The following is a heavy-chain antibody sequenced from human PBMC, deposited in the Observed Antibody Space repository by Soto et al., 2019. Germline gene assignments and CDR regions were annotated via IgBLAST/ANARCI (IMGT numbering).Heavy chain of an antibody. CDR1: GFTFSSFG. J-gene: IGHJ5*02. CDR2: ISYDGSNE. V-gene: IGHV3-30*18. D-gene: IGHD6-13*01. Sequence: PGGSLRLSCAASGFTFSSFGMHWVRQTPGKGLEWVAVISYDGSNEYYADSVKGRFTISRDNSKNTLYLQMNSLRTEDTAVYYCAKKEQQLVYGWFDPWGQGTLVTVSS. CDR3: AKKEQQLVYGWFDP.